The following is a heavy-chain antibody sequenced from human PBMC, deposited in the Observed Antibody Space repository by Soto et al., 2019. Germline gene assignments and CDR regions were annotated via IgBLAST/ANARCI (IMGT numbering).Heavy chain of an antibody. CDR3: PGRYCCGGSCYYYYYGMDV. CDR1: GYTFTSYD. Sequence: QVQLVQSGAEVKKPGASVKVSCKASGYTFTSYDINWVRQATGQGLEWMGWMNPNSGNTGYAQKFQGRVTMTRNTPRSTAYMDLSSLRSEDTALYYCPGRYCCGGSCYYYYYGMDVWGQGTTVTVSS. CDR2: MNPNSGNT. D-gene: IGHD2-15*01. J-gene: IGHJ6*02. V-gene: IGHV1-8*01.